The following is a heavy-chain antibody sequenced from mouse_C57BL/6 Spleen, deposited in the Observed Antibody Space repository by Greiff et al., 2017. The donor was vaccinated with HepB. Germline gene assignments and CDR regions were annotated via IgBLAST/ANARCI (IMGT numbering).Heavy chain of an antibody. CDR2: IDPETGGT. CDR3: TREVITRGFDY. Sequence: QVQLQQSGAELVRPGASVTLSCKASGYTFTDYEMHWVKQTPVHGLEWIGAIDPETGGTTYNQKFKGKAILTADKSSSTAYMELRSLTSEDSAVYYCTREVITRGFDYWGQGTTLTVSS. CDR1: GYTFTDYE. V-gene: IGHV1-15*01. J-gene: IGHJ2*01. D-gene: IGHD2-4*01.